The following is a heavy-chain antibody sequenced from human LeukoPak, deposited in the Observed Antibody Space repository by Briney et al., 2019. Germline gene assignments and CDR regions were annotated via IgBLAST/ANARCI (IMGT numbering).Heavy chain of an antibody. CDR3: ARDYYYDPYWYFDL. V-gene: IGHV1-2*02. CDR1: GYTFSGYY. CDR2: INPNGGGT. D-gene: IGHD3-22*01. Sequence: ASVKVSCKASGYTFSGYYMHWVRQAPGQVLEWMGWINPNGGGTNYAQKFQGRVTMTRDTSISTAYMELSRLRSDDTAMYYCARDYYYDPYWYFDLWGRGTLVTVSS. J-gene: IGHJ2*01.